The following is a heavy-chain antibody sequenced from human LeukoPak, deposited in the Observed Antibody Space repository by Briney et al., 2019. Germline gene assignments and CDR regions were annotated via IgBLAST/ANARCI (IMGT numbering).Heavy chain of an antibody. J-gene: IGHJ4*02. CDR3: ARARYSNYVGYYFDY. CDR2: IIPIFGTA. V-gene: IGHV1-69*13. D-gene: IGHD4-11*01. Sequence: ASVKVYCKASGGTFSSYAISWVRQAPGQGLEWMGGIIPIFGTANYAQKFQGRVTITADESTSTAYMELSSLRSEDTAVYYCARARYSNYVGYYFDYWGQGTLVTVSS. CDR1: GGTFSSYA.